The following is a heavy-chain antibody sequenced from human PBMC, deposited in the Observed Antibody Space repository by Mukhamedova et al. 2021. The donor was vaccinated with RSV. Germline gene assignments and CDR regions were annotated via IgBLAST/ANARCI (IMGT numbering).Heavy chain of an antibody. CDR2: IYPGDSDT. V-gene: IGHV5-51*01. D-gene: IGHD3-9*01. Sequence: EYMGIIYPGDSDTRYSPSFQGQVTISADKSISTAYLQWSSLKASDTAMYYCARLSSGSKQTFDIWGQGTLVTVSS. J-gene: IGHJ4*02. CDR3: ARLSSGSKQTFDI.